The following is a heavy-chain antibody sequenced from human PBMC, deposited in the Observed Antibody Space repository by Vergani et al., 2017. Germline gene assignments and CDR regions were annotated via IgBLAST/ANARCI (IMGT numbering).Heavy chain of an antibody. Sequence: EVQLVESGGGLVQPGRSLRLSCAASGFTFDDYAMHWVRQAPGKGLEWVSGINWNSDSIAYADSVKGRFTISRDNAKKSVYLQMNSLSAEDTAMYFCARGLWDCTHIRCSPPSYWGQGTQVTVSS. CDR3: ARGLWDCTHIRCSPPSY. CDR2: INWNSDSI. J-gene: IGHJ4*02. D-gene: IGHD2-8*01. CDR1: GFTFDDYA. V-gene: IGHV3-9*01.